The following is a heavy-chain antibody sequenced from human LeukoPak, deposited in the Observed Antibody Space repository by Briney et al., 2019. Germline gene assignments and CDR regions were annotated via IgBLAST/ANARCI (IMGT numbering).Heavy chain of an antibody. CDR3: ASHVDTMSPGVSSESYGRFDP. CDR2: IIPIFGTA. V-gene: IGHV1-69*01. J-gene: IGHJ5*02. CDR1: GGTFSSYA. D-gene: IGHD3-22*01. Sequence: GSSVKVSCRASGGTFSSYAISWVRQAPGQGLEWMGGIIPIFGTANYAQKFQGRVTITADESTSTAYMELSSLRSEDTAVYYCASHVDTMSPGVSSESYGRFDPWGQGTLVTVSS.